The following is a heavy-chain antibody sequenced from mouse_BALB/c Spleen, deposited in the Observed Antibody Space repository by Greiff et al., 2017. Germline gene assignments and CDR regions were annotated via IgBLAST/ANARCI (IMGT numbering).Heavy chain of an antibody. Sequence: QVQLQQSGAELAKPGASVKMSCKASGYTFTSYWMHWVKQRPGQGLEWIGYINPSTGYTEYNQKFKDKATLTADKSSSTAYMQLSSLTSEDSAVYYCARKRELGRWFAYWGQGTLVTVSA. D-gene: IGHD4-1*01. CDR2: INPSTGYT. CDR3: ARKRELGRWFAY. V-gene: IGHV1-7*01. J-gene: IGHJ3*01. CDR1: GYTFTSYW.